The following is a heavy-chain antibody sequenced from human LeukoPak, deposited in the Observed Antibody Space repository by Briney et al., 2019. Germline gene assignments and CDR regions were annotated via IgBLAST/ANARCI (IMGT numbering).Heavy chain of an antibody. CDR3: ARGTPTTRDFDY. V-gene: IGHV3-21*01. D-gene: IGHD4-11*01. J-gene: IGHJ4*02. CDR2: ISSSSNYI. Sequence: SCKASGYTFTSYYMHWVRQAPGKGLEWVSFISSSSNYIYYTDSVKGRFTISRDNAKNSLFLQMNSLRAEDTAVYYCARGTPTTRDFDYWGQGTLVTVSS. CDR1: GYTFTSYY.